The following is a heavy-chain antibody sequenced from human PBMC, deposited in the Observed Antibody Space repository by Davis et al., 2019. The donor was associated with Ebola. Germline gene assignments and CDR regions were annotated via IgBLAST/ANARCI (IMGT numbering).Heavy chain of an antibody. J-gene: IGHJ4*02. Sequence: PGGSLRLSCAASGFTFTNAWMSWVRQAPGKGLEWVGRIKSKTDGGTTDYAAPVKGRFTISRDDSKNTLYLQMNSLKTEDTAVYYCTTDLGDYDSVYFDYWGQGTLVTVSS. D-gene: IGHD4-17*01. V-gene: IGHV3-15*01. CDR3: TTDLGDYDSVYFDY. CDR2: IKSKTDGGTT. CDR1: GFTFTNAW.